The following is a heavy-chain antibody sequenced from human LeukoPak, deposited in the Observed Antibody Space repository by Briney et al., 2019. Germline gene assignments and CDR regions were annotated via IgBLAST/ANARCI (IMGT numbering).Heavy chain of an antibody. CDR3: TTYRSGHY. CDR2: ITTKRSKYAT. J-gene: IGHJ4*02. Sequence: GGSLRLSCAASGFTFSDSDXXWVRXASGKXXEWVGRITTKRSKYATAYTASVKGRFTISRHDSENTAYLQMNSLKTEDTALYYCTTYRSGHYWGQGTLVTVSS. D-gene: IGHD6-19*01. V-gene: IGHV3-73*01. CDR1: GFTFSDSD.